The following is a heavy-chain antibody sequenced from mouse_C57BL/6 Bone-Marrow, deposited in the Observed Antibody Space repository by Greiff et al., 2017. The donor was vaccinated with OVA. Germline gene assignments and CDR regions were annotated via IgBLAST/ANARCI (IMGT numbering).Heavy chain of an antibody. CDR1: GYTFTSYW. J-gene: IGHJ2*01. V-gene: IGHV1-52*01. CDR3: ARGGFHYYGCSYGEYFDY. D-gene: IGHD1-1*01. CDR2: IDPSGSET. Sequence: QVQLQQPGAELVRPGSSVKLSCKASGYTFTSYWMHWVKQRPRQGLEWIGNIDPSGSETHYNQKFKDKATLTVDKSSSTAYMQLSSLTSEDSAVYYCARGGFHYYGCSYGEYFDYWGQGTTLTVSS.